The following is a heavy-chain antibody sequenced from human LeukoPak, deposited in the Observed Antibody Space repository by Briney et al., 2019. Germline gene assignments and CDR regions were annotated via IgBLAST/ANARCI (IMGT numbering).Heavy chain of an antibody. J-gene: IGHJ4*02. Sequence: GASVKVSCKASGYTFTSYGISWVRQAPGQGLEWMGWISAYNGNTNYAQKLQGRVTMTTDTSTSTAYMELRSLRSDDTAVYYCARLSRDYDFWSGYYPYFDYWGQGTLVTVSS. D-gene: IGHD3-3*01. CDR2: ISAYNGNT. CDR3: ARLSRDYDFWSGYYPYFDY. V-gene: IGHV1-18*01. CDR1: GYTFTSYG.